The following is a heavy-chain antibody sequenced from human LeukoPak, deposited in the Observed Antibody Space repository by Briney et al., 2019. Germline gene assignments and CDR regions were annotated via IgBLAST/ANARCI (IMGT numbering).Heavy chain of an antibody. CDR2: ISSSSSTI. D-gene: IGHD3-10*02. V-gene: IGHV3-48*03. Sequence: GGSLRLSCAAAGFTFSTYEMNWVRHAPGKGLEWVSYISSSSSTISYADSGKGRFTISRDNAKDSLYLRMNSLGAEDTAVYYCADIGITMIGGVWGKGKTVSMSS. CDR1: GFTFSTYE. J-gene: IGHJ6*01. CDR3: ADIGITMIGGV.